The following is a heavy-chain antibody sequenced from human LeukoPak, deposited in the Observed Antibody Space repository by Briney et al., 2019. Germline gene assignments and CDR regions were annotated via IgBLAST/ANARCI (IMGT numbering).Heavy chain of an antibody. D-gene: IGHD6-13*01. V-gene: IGHV4-61*05. J-gene: IGHJ4*02. CDR2: IYYSGST. CDR3: ARHGGIAAAGRAIL. CDR1: GGSISSSSYY. Sequence: PSETLSLTCTVSGGSISSSSYYWSWIRQPPGKGLKWIGYIYYSGSTNYNPSLKSRVTISVDTSKNQFSLKLSSVTAADTAVYYCARHGGIAAAGRAILWGQGTLVTVSS.